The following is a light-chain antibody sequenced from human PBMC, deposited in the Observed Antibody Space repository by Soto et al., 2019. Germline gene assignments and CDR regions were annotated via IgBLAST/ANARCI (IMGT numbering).Light chain of an antibody. Sequence: QSALTQPASVSGSPGQSITISCTGTSSDVGSYNHVSWYQQYPGKAPKLMIYEGSKRPSGVSNRFSGSKSGNTASLTISELQAEDEADYYCCSYAGSSTWVFGGGAKLTVL. J-gene: IGLJ3*02. CDR2: EGS. CDR1: SSDVGSYNH. V-gene: IGLV2-23*01. CDR3: CSYAGSSTWV.